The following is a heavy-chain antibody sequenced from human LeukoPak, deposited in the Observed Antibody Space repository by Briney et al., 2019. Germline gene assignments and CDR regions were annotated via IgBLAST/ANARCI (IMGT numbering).Heavy chain of an antibody. CDR2: ISGSGVTT. CDR1: GFTFSNYD. CDR3: SKWKAIVLVPAARSPIDY. Sequence: GGSLRLSCAASGFTFSNYDMSWVRQAPGKGLEWVSAISGSGVTTYYADSVKGRFTISRDNSKHTLYLQMNSLRAEDTAVYYCSKWKAIVLVPAARSPIDYWGQGTLVTVSS. V-gene: IGHV3-23*01. D-gene: IGHD2-2*01. J-gene: IGHJ4*02.